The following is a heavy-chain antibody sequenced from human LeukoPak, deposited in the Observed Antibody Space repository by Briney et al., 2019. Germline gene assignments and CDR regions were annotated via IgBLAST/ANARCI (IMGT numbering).Heavy chain of an antibody. V-gene: IGHV4-59*01. D-gene: IGHD3-22*01. Sequence: SETLSLTCTVSGGSISSYYWSWIRQPPGQGLEWIGYIYYSGSTNYNPSLKSRVTISVDTSKNQFSLKLSSVTAADTAVYYCARESDYYDSSGYPPGFDPWGQGTLVTVSS. CDR1: GGSISSYY. CDR2: IYYSGST. CDR3: ARESDYYDSSGYPPGFDP. J-gene: IGHJ5*02.